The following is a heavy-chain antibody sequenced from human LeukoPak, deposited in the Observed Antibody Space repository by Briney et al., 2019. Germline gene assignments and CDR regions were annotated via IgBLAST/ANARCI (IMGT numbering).Heavy chain of an antibody. CDR1: GGTFSSYA. D-gene: IGHD5-12*01. V-gene: IGHV1-69*13. J-gene: IGHJ6*03. CDR2: IIPIFGTA. Sequence: GASVKVSCKASGGTFSSYAISWVRQAPGQGLEWMGGIIPIFGTANYAQKFQGRVTITADESTSTAYMELSSLRSEDTAVYYCAHQLRSEYYYMDVWGKGTTVTVSS. CDR3: AHQLRSEYYYMDV.